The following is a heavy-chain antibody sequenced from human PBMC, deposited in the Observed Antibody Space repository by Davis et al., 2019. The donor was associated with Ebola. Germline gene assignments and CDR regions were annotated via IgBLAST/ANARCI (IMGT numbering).Heavy chain of an antibody. CDR3: ARSVVGETLDY. Sequence: SETLSLTCAVYGGSFSGYYWSWIRQPPGKGLEWIGEINHSGSTNYNPSLKSRVTISVDTSKNQFSLKLSSVTAADTAVYYCARSVVGETLDYWGQGTLVTVSS. CDR1: GGSFSGYY. J-gene: IGHJ4*02. V-gene: IGHV4-34*01. D-gene: IGHD3-16*01. CDR2: INHSGST.